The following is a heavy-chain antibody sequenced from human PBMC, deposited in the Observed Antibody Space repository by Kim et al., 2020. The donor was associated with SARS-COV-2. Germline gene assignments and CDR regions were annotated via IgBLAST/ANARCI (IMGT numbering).Heavy chain of an antibody. J-gene: IGHJ2*01. Sequence: GGSLRLSCAASGITLRNAWMSWVRRAPGKGLEWVGRIKSKTDGGTTDYAAPVKGRFAISRDDSKNTLYLQMNSLKTEDTAVYHCTTPTLVRGDFNWNFDLWGRGTLVTVSS. CDR2: IKSKTDGGTT. V-gene: IGHV3-15*01. D-gene: IGHD3-10*01. CDR3: TTPTLVRGDFNWNFDL. CDR1: GITLRNAW.